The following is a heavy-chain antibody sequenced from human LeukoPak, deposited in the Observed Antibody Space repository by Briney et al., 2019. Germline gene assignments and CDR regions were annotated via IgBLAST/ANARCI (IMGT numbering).Heavy chain of an antibody. V-gene: IGHV3-48*03. J-gene: IGHJ4*02. CDR2: ISSSGSTI. D-gene: IGHD3-22*01. CDR3: ARDNYDSSGPYYFDY. Sequence: GGSLRLSCAASGFTFSTYEMTWVRQSPGKGLEWVSYISSSGSTIYYADSVRGRFTISRDNARNSLYLQMNSLRAEDTAVYYCARDNYDSSGPYYFDYWGQGTLVTVSS. CDR1: GFTFSTYE.